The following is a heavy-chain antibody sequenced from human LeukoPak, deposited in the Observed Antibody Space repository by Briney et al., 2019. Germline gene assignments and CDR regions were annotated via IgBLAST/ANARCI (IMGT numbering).Heavy chain of an antibody. D-gene: IGHD3-10*01. CDR1: GFTFSSYT. CDR3: AKGSSAGRPYYFDY. Sequence: PGGSLRLSCAASGFTFSSYTMSWVRQAPGKGLEWVSAISHTSEYTYHADSVKGRFTISRDNSKNTLYLQMYSLRAEDTAMYYYAKGSSAGRPYYFDYWGQGTLVTVSS. CDR2: ISHTSEYT. J-gene: IGHJ4*02. V-gene: IGHV3-23*01.